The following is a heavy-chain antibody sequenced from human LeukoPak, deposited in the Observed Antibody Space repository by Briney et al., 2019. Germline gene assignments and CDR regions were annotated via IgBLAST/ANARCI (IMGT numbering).Heavy chain of an antibody. V-gene: IGHV5-51*01. Sequence: GESLKISCKGSGYSFTSYWIGWVRQMSGKGLEWMGIIYPGDSDTRYSPSFQGQVTISADKSISTAYLQWSSLKASDTAMYYCARGTGYCSSTSCYGGWFDPWGQGTLVTVSS. CDR3: ARGTGYCSSTSCYGGWFDP. D-gene: IGHD2-2*01. CDR1: GYSFTSYW. CDR2: IYPGDSDT. J-gene: IGHJ5*02.